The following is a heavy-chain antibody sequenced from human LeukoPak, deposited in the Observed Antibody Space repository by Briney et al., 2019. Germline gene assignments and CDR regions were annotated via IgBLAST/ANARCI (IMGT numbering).Heavy chain of an antibody. CDR2: IYYSGST. CDR3: ARDLLNEGNHLDY. J-gene: IGHJ4*02. Sequence: SETLSLTCTVSGGSISSGDYYWSWIRQPPGKGLEWIGYIYYSGSTYYNPSLKSRVAISVDTSKNQFSLKLSSVTAADTAVYYCARDLLNEGNHLDYWGQGTLVTVSS. CDR1: GGSISSGDYY. V-gene: IGHV4-30-4*01. D-gene: IGHD4-23*01.